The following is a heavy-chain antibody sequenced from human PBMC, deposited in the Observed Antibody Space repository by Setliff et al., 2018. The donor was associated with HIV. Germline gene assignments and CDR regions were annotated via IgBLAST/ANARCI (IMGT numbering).Heavy chain of an antibody. CDR3: ARDRAGYYERYWHFDL. CDR2: IKQDGSEK. CDR1: GGSFSLYY. V-gene: IGHV3-7*01. Sequence: PSETLSLTCAVYGGSFSLYYWSWLRQSPGKGLEWVANIKQDGSEKYYADSVKGRFTISRDNAKNSLYLQMNSLRAEDTDVYHCARDRAGYYERYWHFDLWGRGTLVTVSS. D-gene: IGHD3-22*01. J-gene: IGHJ2*01.